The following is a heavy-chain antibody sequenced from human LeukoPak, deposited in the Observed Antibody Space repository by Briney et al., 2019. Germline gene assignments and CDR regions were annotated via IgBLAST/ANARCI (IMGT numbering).Heavy chain of an antibody. Sequence: PSGTLSLTCTVSGGSISSSSYYWGWIRQPPGKGLEWIGSIYHSGSTYYNPSLKSRVTISVDTSKNQFSLKLSSVTAADTAVYYCIGQNYYDGSGYSYPDYWGQGTLVTVSS. D-gene: IGHD3-22*01. CDR3: IGQNYYDGSGYSYPDY. J-gene: IGHJ4*02. CDR2: IYHSGST. CDR1: GGSISSSSYY. V-gene: IGHV4-39*07.